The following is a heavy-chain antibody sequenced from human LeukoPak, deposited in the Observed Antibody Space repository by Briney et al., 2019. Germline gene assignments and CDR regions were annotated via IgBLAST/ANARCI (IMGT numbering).Heavy chain of an antibody. CDR1: GYSFTSYW. CDR3: ARPARYYDFWSGYYRDAFDI. D-gene: IGHD3-3*01. CDR2: IYPGDSDT. V-gene: IGHV5-51*01. Sequence: GESLKISCKGSGYSFTSYWIGWVRQMPGKGLEWMGIIYPGDSDTRYSPSFQGQVTISADKSISTAYLQWSSLKASDTAMYYCARPARYYDFWSGYYRDAFDIWGQGTMVTVSS. J-gene: IGHJ3*02.